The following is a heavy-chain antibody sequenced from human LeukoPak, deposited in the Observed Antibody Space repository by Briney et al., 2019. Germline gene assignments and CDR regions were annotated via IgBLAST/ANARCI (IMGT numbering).Heavy chain of an antibody. CDR2: INHSGST. D-gene: IGHD3-10*01. CDR3: ARGEGINWFDP. Sequence: SETLSLTCAVYGGSFSGYYWSWIRQPPGKGLEWIGEINHSGSTNYNPSLKSRVTISVDTSKNQFSLKLSSVTAADTAVYYCARGEGINWFDPWGQGTLVTVPS. J-gene: IGHJ5*02. V-gene: IGHV4-34*01. CDR1: GGSFSGYY.